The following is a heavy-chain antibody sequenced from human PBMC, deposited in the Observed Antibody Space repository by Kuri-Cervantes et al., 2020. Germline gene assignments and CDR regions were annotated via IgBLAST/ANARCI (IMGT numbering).Heavy chain of an antibody. Sequence: GGSLRLSCAASGFTFSSYGMHWVRQAPGKGLEWVAVIWYDGSNKYYADSVKGRFSISRDNSKNMLYVQMDSLRGDDTAVYYCAKGGLRYFDLWGRGTLVTVSS. CDR1: GFTFSSYG. CDR2: IWYDGSNK. CDR3: AKGGLRYFDL. J-gene: IGHJ2*01. V-gene: IGHV3-33*06. D-gene: IGHD4-17*01.